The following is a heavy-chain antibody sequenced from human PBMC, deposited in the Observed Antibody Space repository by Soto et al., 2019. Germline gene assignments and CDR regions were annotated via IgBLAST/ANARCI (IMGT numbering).Heavy chain of an antibody. J-gene: IGHJ6*02. Sequence: SETLSLTCTVSGGSISSYYWSWIRQPPGKGLEWIGYIYYSVSTNYNPSLKSRVTISVDTSKNQFSLKLSSVTAADTAVYYCARGGQPATYYYYGMDVWGQGTRVTVSS. D-gene: IGHD6-13*01. CDR2: IYYSVST. CDR3: ARGGQPATYYYYGMDV. V-gene: IGHV4-59*01. CDR1: GGSISSYY.